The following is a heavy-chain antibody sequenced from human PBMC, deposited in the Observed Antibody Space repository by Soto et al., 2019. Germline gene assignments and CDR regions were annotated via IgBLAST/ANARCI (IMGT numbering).Heavy chain of an antibody. D-gene: IGHD6-13*01. CDR3: ARPNSGYSSSWYFDY. CDR1: GFTFSNFG. CDR2: ISYDGSNK. Sequence: QVQLVEAGGGVVQPGRSLRLSCAASGFTFSNFGIHWVRQAQGKGLEWVAVISYDGSNKYYADSVKGRFTISRDNSKHTLYLQMNSLRAEDTAVYYCARPNSGYSSSWYFDYWGQGTLVTVSS. V-gene: IGHV3-33*01. J-gene: IGHJ4*02.